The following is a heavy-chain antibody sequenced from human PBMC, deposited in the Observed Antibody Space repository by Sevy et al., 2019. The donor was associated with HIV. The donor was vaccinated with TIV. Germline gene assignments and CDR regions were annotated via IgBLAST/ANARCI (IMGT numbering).Heavy chain of an antibody. CDR3: ARDLKSGYANYYYYGMDV. D-gene: IGHD5-12*01. CDR2: ISYDGSNK. V-gene: IGHV3-30*04. Sequence: LSLTCAASGFTFINHAMHWVRQAPGKGLEWVTVISYDGSNKYYADSVKGRFTISRDTSKSTVYLQMDSLRAEDTAVYYCARDLKSGYANYYYYGMDVWGQGTTVTVSS. J-gene: IGHJ6*02. CDR1: GFTFINHA.